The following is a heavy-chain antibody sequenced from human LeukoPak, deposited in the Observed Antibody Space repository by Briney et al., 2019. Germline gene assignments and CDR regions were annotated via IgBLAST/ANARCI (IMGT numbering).Heavy chain of an antibody. CDR3: ARDGSPVRGVPLYYYYGMDV. Sequence: ASVKVSCKASGGTFSSYAISWVRQAPGQGLEWIGRIIPILGIANYAQKFQGRVTITADKSTSTAYMELSSLRSEDTAVYYCARDGSPVRGVPLYYYYGMDVWGQGTTVTVSS. CDR1: GGTFSSYA. D-gene: IGHD3-10*01. J-gene: IGHJ6*02. V-gene: IGHV1-69*04. CDR2: IIPILGIA.